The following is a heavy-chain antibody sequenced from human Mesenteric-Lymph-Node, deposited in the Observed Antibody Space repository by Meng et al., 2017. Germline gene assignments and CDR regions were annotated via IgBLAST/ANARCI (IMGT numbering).Heavy chain of an antibody. CDR2: INPNSGGT. CDR3: ASLVVVADYYFDY. CDR1: GYTFTGYY. Sequence: QGQLVQLGAEVKQPGASVKVSCKASGYTFTGYYMHWVRQAPGQGLEWMGRINPNSGGTNYAQKFQGRVTMTRDTSISTAYMELSRLRSDDTAVYYCASLVVVADYYFDYWGQGTLVTVSS. J-gene: IGHJ4*02. D-gene: IGHD2-15*01. V-gene: IGHV1-2*06.